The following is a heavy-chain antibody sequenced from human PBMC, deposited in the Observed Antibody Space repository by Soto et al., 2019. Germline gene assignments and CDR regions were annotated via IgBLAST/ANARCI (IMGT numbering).Heavy chain of an antibody. CDR3: ARSTYYDISP. CDR1: GGSISSYY. J-gene: IGHJ5*02. Sequence: SETLSLTCTVSGGSISSYYWSWIRQPPGKGLEWIGYIYYSGSTNYNPSLKSRVTISVDTSKNQFSLKLSSVTAADTAVYYCARSTYYDISPWGQGTLVTVSS. V-gene: IGHV4-59*08. CDR2: IYYSGST. D-gene: IGHD3-9*01.